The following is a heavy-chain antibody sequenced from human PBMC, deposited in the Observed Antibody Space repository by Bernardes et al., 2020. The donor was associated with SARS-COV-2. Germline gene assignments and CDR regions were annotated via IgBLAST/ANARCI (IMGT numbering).Heavy chain of an antibody. CDR2: ISGSGGST. CDR1: GFTFSSYA. Sequence: GGSLRLSCAASGFTFSSYAFYWVRQAPGKGLEWVSIISGSGGSTFYPDSLKGRFTISRDNSRDTLYLQVNSLRAEDTAIYYCAKDIRRSAVNIFESRTQKYYYYGMDVWGQGTTVTVSS. D-gene: IGHD3-3*01. CDR3: AKDIRRSAVNIFESRTQKYYYYGMDV. J-gene: IGHJ6*02. V-gene: IGHV3-23*01.